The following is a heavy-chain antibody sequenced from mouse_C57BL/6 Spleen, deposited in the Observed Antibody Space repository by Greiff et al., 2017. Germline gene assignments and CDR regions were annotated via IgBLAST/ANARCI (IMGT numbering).Heavy chain of an antibody. CDR1: GFTFSDYG. CDR3: ARDYYYYGMDY. J-gene: IGHJ4*01. CDR2: ISSGSSTI. D-gene: IGHD1-1*02. Sequence: EVQLVESGGGLVKPGGSLKLSCAASGFTFSDYGMHWVRQAPEKGLGWVAYISSGSSTIYYADTVKGRFTITRDNAKNTLFLQMTSLRYEDTAMYYCARDYYYYGMDYWGQGTSVTVSS. V-gene: IGHV5-17*01.